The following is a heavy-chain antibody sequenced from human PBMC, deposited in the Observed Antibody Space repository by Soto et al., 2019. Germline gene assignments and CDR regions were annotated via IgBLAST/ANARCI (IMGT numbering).Heavy chain of an antibody. CDR2: ITAGGNT. V-gene: IGHV3-23*01. D-gene: IGHD1-1*01. Sequence: GGSLRLSCAASAFTFSDYAMNWVRQAPGKGLEWVSQITAGGNTYYADSVKGRFTISRDNSKNTLYLQMNSLRAEDTAVYYCAKGPTATTTRADYWGQGILVTVSS. CDR1: AFTFSDYA. J-gene: IGHJ4*02. CDR3: AKGPTATTTRADY.